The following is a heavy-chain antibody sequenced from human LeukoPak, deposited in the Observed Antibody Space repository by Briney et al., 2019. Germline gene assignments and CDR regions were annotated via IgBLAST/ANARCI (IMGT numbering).Heavy chain of an antibody. D-gene: IGHD3-3*01. CDR1: GGSISSYY. V-gene: IGHV4-59*01. CDR2: IYYSGST. Sequence: SETLSLTCTVPGGSISSYYWSWIRQPPGKGLEWIGYIYYSGSTNYNPSLKSRVTISVDTSKNQFSLKLSSVTAADTAVYYCARAAREVLRFLEWLSPAAFDIWGQGTMVTVSS. CDR3: ARAAREVLRFLEWLSPAAFDI. J-gene: IGHJ3*02.